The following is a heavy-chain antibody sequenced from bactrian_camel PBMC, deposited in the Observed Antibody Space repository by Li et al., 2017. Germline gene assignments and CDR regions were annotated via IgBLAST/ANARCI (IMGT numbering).Heavy chain of an antibody. CDR2: VIDRDGVT. Sequence: HVQLVETVCSSVQAGGSLTLSCAASGFTFEDSDVGWYRQVPGKEREGVAVIDRDGVTNYADSVKGRFHISKDNDKNTLYLQMNDLKPEDTVTYYCAAEARQQESCVGSVVDIWAFGTTGQGTQVTVS. D-gene: IGHD2*01. CDR3: AAEARQQESCVGSVVDIWAFGT. V-gene: IGHV3S61*01. CDR1: GFTFEDSD. J-gene: IGHJ6*01.